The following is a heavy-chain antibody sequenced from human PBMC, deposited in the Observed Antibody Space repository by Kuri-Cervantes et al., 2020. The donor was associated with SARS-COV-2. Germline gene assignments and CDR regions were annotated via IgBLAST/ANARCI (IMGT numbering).Heavy chain of an antibody. Sequence: GESLKILCAASGFTFSSYAMRWVRQGSGKGLEWVGRVRGKANNYATAYAASVKGRFTISRDDSRNMAYLQMNSLKTEDTAVYYCTKDLCSSTSCSTYDAFDIWGQGTMVTVSS. CDR1: GFTFSSYA. CDR3: TKDLCSSTSCSTYDAFDI. V-gene: IGHV3-73*01. CDR2: VRGKANNYAT. D-gene: IGHD2-2*01. J-gene: IGHJ3*02.